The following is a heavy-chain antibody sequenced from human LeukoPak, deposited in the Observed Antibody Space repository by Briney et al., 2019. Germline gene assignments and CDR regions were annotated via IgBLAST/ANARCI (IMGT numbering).Heavy chain of an antibody. CDR1: GGSISSYY. J-gene: IGHJ6*03. CDR2: IYYSGST. CDR3: ARRQVCIVVVPAAIHYYYYMDV. V-gene: IGHV4-59*12. D-gene: IGHD2-2*01. Sequence: SETLSLTCTVSGGSISSYYWSWIRQPPGKGLEWIGYIYYSGSTNYNPSLKSRVTISVDTSKNQFSLKLSSVTAADTAVYYCARRQVCIVVVPAAIHYYYYMDVWGKGTTVTISS.